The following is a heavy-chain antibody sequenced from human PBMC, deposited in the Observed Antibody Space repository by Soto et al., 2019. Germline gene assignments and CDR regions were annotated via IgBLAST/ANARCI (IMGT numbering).Heavy chain of an antibody. Sequence: GGSLRLSCAASGFTFSRYWMNWVRQAPGKGLEWVANVDQEGSVEYYVDSVEGRFTISTDNAKNSLHLQMSSLRGEDTAVYYCARGVETVMDGHYYYGMDVWGQGSTVTVSS. CDR3: ARGVETVMDGHYYYGMDV. CDR1: GFTFSRYW. V-gene: IGHV3-7*05. J-gene: IGHJ6*02. CDR2: VDQEGSVE. D-gene: IGHD4-4*01.